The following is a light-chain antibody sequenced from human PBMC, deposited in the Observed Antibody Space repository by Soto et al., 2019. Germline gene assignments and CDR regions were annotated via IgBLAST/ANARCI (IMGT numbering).Light chain of an antibody. Sequence: QSALTQPASVSGSPGQSITISCTGTSGDIGSYNRVSWYQQHPGKAPKLIIYEVTDRPSGVSNRFSGSKSGNTASLTISGLQAEDETEYYCSSYTNINTRACVFGPETKLTVL. V-gene: IGLV2-14*01. J-gene: IGLJ1*01. CDR1: SGDIGSYNR. CDR3: SSYTNINTRACV. CDR2: EVT.